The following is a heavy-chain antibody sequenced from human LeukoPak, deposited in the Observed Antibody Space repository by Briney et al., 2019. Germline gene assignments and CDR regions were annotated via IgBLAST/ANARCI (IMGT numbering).Heavy chain of an antibody. D-gene: IGHD2-15*01. J-gene: IGHJ6*02. CDR2: ISGDGGDT. Sequence: GGSLRLSCAASGFTFDDYAMHWVRQLPGPGLEWVSVISGDGGDTDYVDSVKGRFTISRDNSNDSLYLQMNSLRTEDTALYYCAKEFGYCSGSSCYRYYYYPMDVWGQGTTVTGSS. CDR3: AKEFGYCSGSSCYRYYYYPMDV. CDR1: GFTFDDYA. V-gene: IGHV3-43*02.